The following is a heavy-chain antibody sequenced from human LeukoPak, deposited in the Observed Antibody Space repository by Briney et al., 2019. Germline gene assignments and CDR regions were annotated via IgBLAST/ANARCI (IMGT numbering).Heavy chain of an antibody. Sequence: SQTLSLTCTVSGGSISSGGYYWSWLRQPPGKGLEWIGYIYHSGSTYYNPSLKSRVTISRDTSKNQFSLKLTSVTTADTAVYYCARAGGVKTAALDLDYWGQGTLVTVSS. D-gene: IGHD6-25*01. CDR2: IYHSGST. CDR1: GGSISSGGYY. CDR3: ARAGGVKTAALDLDY. J-gene: IGHJ4*02. V-gene: IGHV4-30-2*01.